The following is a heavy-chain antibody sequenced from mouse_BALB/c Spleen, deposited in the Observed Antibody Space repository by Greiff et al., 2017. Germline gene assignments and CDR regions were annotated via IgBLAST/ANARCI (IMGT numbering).Heavy chain of an antibody. J-gene: IGHJ4*01. CDR2: IDPANGNT. Sequence: EVKLQESGAELVKPGASVKLSCTASGFNIKDTYMHWVKQRPEQGLEWIGRIDPANGNTKYDPKFQGKATITADTSSNTAYLQLSSLTSEDTAVYYCARFGNYESAMDYWGQGTSVTVSS. D-gene: IGHD2-1*01. CDR3: ARFGNYESAMDY. V-gene: IGHV14-3*02. CDR1: GFNIKDTY.